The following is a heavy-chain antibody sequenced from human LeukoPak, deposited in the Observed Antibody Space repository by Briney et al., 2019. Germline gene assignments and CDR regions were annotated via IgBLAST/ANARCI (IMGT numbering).Heavy chain of an antibody. CDR2: ISGSGGST. V-gene: IGHV3-23*01. J-gene: IGHJ4*02. D-gene: IGHD3-10*01. Sequence: PGGSLRLSCAASGFTFSSYAMSWVRQAPGKGLEWVSAISGSGGSTYYADSMKGRFTISRDNSKNTLYLQMNSLRDEDTAVYYCAKGITMIRGQPAYYFDYWGQGTLVTVSS. CDR3: AKGITMIRGQPAYYFDY. CDR1: GFTFSSYA.